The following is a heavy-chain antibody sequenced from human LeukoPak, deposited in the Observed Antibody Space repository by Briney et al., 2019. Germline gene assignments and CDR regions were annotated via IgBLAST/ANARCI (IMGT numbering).Heavy chain of an antibody. D-gene: IGHD1-14*01. Sequence: SETLSLTCTVSGGSISSGNYCWSWIRQHPGKGLDWIGYIYYSGNTYYNPSLKSRVTISVDTSKNQFSLKLSSVTAADTAVYYCARDRTVRGGRWFDPWGQGTLVTVSS. CDR3: ARDRTVRGGRWFDP. J-gene: IGHJ5*02. CDR2: IYYSGNT. CDR1: GGSISSGNYC. V-gene: IGHV4-31*03.